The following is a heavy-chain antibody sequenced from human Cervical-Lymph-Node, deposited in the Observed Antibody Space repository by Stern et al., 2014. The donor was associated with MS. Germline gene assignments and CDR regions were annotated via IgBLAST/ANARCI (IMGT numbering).Heavy chain of an antibody. D-gene: IGHD3-16*01. CDR3: ARGVGDY. CDR2: INRDGSDT. J-gene: IGHJ4*02. CDR1: GFNFSSYW. Sequence: EDQLVESGGGLVQPGGSLRLSRAASGFNFSSYWMHWVRQFPEKGLFWVSQINRDGSDTSYADSVKGRFSISRDNIRNMLYLRMTSLRAEDTAVYYCARGVGDYWGQGARVTVSS. V-gene: IGHV3-74*02.